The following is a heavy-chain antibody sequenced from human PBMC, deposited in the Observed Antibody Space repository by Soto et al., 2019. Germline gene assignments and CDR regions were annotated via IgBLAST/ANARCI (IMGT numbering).Heavy chain of an antibody. CDR1: GYTFTVYY. J-gene: IGHJ4*02. CDR3: ARDLEKGGGSAGFDY. V-gene: IGHV1-2*02. D-gene: IGHD1-26*01. CDR2: INPKSGGT. Sequence: ASVKVSCKASGYTFTVYYMHWVQQAPGQGLEWMGWINPKSGGTMYPQKFQGRVTMTWDTSISTAYMALTRLRSDDTAVYYCARDLEKGGGSAGFDYWGQGTLVTVSS.